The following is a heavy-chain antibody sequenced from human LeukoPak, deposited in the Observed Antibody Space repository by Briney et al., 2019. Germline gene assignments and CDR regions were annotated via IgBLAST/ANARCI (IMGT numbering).Heavy chain of an antibody. D-gene: IGHD2-2*01. Sequence: PSETLSLTCAVYGGSFSGYYWSWIRLPPGEGLEWIGEINHSGSTNYNPSLKSRVTISVDTSKNQFSLKLSSVTAADTAVYYCARRHLGYCSSTSCLSTKRAFDIWGQGTMVTVSS. CDR2: INHSGST. CDR3: ARRHLGYCSSTSCLSTKRAFDI. J-gene: IGHJ3*02. V-gene: IGHV4-34*01. CDR1: GGSFSGYY.